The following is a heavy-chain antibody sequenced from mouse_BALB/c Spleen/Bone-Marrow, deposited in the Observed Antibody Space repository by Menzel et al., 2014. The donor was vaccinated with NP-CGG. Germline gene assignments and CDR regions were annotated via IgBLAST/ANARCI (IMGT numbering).Heavy chain of an antibody. J-gene: IGHJ2*01. CDR2: ILPESGST. Sequence: VQLQQSGAELMKPGASVKISCKSSGYTFSSYWIEWVKQRPGHGLEWLGEILPESGSTNYNEKFRGKAIFTADTSSNTAYMQLSSLTSEDSAVYYCARKEGYDGYPDYWGQGTTLTVSS. V-gene: IGHV1-9*01. D-gene: IGHD2-3*01. CDR3: ARKEGYDGYPDY. CDR1: GYTFSSYW.